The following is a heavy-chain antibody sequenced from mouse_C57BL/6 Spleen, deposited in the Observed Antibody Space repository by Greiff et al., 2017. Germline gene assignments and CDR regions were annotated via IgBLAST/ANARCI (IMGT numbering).Heavy chain of an antibody. J-gene: IGHJ1*03. CDR1: GFTFSDYY. D-gene: IGHD1-1*01. V-gene: IGHV5-12*01. CDR2: ISNGGGST. Sequence: EVQRVESGGGLVQPGGSLKLSCAASGFTFSDYYMYWVRQTPEKRLEWVAYISNGGGSTYYPDTVKGRFTISRDNAKNTLYLQMSRLKSEDTAMYYCARGITTVVGNWYFDVWGTGTTVTVSS. CDR3: ARGITTVVGNWYFDV.